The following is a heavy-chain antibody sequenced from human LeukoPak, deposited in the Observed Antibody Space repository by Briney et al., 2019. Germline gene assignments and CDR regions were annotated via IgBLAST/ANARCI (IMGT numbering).Heavy chain of an antibody. Sequence: SGPTLVNPTQTLRLTCTFSGFSLSTSRVGVGWIRQPPGKALEWLALIYWNDDKRYSPSLKSRLPITKNTTNNQAVLTMINMDPADSSAFYCEPSLARGGELRYSLDHWCQGTRIIVSS. CDR2: IYWNDDK. J-gene: IGHJ3*01. D-gene: IGHD3-16*01. CDR1: GFSLSTSRVG. CDR3: EPSLARGGELRYSLDH. V-gene: IGHV2-5*01.